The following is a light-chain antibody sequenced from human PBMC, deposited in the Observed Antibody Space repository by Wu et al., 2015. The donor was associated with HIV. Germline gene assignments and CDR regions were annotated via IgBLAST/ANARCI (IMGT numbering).Light chain of an antibody. Sequence: EIVLTQSPGTLSLSPGERATLSCRASQSVSSSYLAWYQQRPGQAPRLLIYGASTRATGIPDRFSGSGSGTDFTLTISRLEPEDFAVYYCQQYGSSPSTFGPGTKVGYQT. CDR2: GAS. CDR1: QSVSSSY. V-gene: IGKV3-20*01. J-gene: IGKJ3*01. CDR3: QQYGSSPST.